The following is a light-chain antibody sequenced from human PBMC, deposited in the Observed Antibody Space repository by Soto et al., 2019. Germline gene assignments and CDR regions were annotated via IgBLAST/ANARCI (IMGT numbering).Light chain of an antibody. J-gene: IGKJ5*01. CDR3: QQYGSSPPIT. V-gene: IGKV3-20*01. CDR1: QSVRSN. CDR2: GAS. Sequence: ETVLTQSPATLSLSPGERATLSCRASQSVRSNLAWYQQKPGQAPRLLIYGASSRATGIPDRFSGSGSGTDFTLTISRVEPEDFAGYYGQQYGSSPPITFGQGTRLEIK.